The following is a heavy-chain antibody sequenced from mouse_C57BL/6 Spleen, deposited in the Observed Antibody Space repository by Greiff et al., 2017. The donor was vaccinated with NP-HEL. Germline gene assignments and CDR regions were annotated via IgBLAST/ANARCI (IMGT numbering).Heavy chain of an antibody. D-gene: IGHD2-4*01. CDR3: ARISTMIKKYAMDY. J-gene: IGHJ4*01. Sequence: VQLQQPGAELVKPGASVKLSCKASGYTFTSYWMHWVKQRPGQGLEWIGMIHPNSGSTNYNEKFKSKATLTVDKSSSTAYMQLSSLTSEDSAVYYCARISTMIKKYAMDYWGQGTSVTVSS. V-gene: IGHV1-64*01. CDR1: GYTFTSYW. CDR2: IHPNSGST.